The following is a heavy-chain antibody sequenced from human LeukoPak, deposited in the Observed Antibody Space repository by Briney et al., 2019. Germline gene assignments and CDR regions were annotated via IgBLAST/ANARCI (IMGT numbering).Heavy chain of an antibody. Sequence: GGSLRLSCAASGFTFSSYAMSWVRQAPGKGLEWVSAISGSGGSTYYADSVKGRFTISRDNPKNTLYLQMNSLRAEDTAVYYCAKVIGGPDSGYDWGGLRTAIDYWGQGTLVTVSS. CDR1: GFTFSSYA. J-gene: IGHJ4*02. CDR3: AKVIGGPDSGYDWGGLRTAIDY. D-gene: IGHD5-12*01. CDR2: ISGSGGST. V-gene: IGHV3-23*01.